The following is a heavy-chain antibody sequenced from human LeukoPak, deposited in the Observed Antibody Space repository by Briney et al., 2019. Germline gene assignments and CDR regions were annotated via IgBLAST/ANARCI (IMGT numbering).Heavy chain of an antibody. D-gene: IGHD2-15*01. CDR1: GFTFSSYS. J-gene: IGHJ4*02. V-gene: IGHV3-23*01. CDR2: ISGSGGST. CDR3: AKGEYCSGGSCYSYGY. Sequence: PGGSLRLSCAASGFTFSSYSMNWVRQAPGKGLEWVSAISGSGGSTYYADSVKGRFTISRDNSKNTLYLQMNSLRAEDTAVYYCAKGEYCSGGSCYSYGYWGQGTLATVSS.